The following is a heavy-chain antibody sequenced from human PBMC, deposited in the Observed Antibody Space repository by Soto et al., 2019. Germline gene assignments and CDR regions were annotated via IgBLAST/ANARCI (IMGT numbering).Heavy chain of an antibody. CDR1: GYSFTSYW. J-gene: IGHJ4*02. V-gene: IGHV5-10-1*01. Sequence: GESLKISCKGSGYSFTSYWISWVRQVPGKGLEWMGRIDPSDSYTNYSPSFQGHVTISADKSISTAYLQWSSLKASDTAMYYCAYHPRSGYQSGFDYWGQGTLVTVSS. CDR3: AYHPRSGYQSGFDY. D-gene: IGHD5-12*01. CDR2: IDPSDSYT.